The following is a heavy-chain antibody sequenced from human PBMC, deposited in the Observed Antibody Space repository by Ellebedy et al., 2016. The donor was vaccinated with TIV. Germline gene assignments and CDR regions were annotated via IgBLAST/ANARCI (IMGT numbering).Heavy chain of an antibody. Sequence: ASVKVSCXASGYTFTGYYMHWVRQAPGQGLEWMGWINPNSGGTNYAQKFQGRVTMTRDTSISTAYMELSRLRSDDTAVYYCARGGPSGSYYDYFDYWGQGTLVTVSS. D-gene: IGHD1-26*01. CDR1: GYTFTGYY. J-gene: IGHJ4*02. CDR3: ARGGPSGSYYDYFDY. V-gene: IGHV1-2*02. CDR2: INPNSGGT.